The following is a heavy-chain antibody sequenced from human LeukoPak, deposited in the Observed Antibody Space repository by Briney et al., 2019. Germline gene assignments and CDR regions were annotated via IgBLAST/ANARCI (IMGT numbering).Heavy chain of an antibody. V-gene: IGHV3-33*01. D-gene: IGHD3-16*01. CDR2: IWHDGSNK. J-gene: IGHJ3*02. CDR1: GFTFSSYG. Sequence: QPGRSLRLSCAASGFTFSSYGMHWVRQAPGKGLEWVAVIWHDGSNKHSADSVKGRFTISRDNAKNTLYLQMNSLRAEDTAVYYCARELPRIGGQTDASDIWGQGTMVTVS. CDR3: ARELPRIGGQTDASDI.